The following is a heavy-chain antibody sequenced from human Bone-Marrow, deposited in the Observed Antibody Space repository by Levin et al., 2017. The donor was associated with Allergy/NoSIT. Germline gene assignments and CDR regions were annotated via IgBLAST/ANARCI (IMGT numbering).Heavy chain of an antibody. D-gene: IGHD2-2*02. J-gene: IGHJ4*02. Sequence: SCAASGFSFSSYNMNWVRQAPGKGLEWVSSISSGSVYIYYADSVKGRFTISRDNAKKTLYLQMNSLRAEDTAVYYCARDPYCTSTRCYTDKLDYWGQGTLVTVSS. CDR3: ARDPYCTSTRCYTDKLDY. V-gene: IGHV3-21*01. CDR2: ISSGSVYI. CDR1: GFSFSSYN.